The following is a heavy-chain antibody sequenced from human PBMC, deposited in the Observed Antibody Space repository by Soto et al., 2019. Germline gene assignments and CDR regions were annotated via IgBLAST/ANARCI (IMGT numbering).Heavy chain of an antibody. V-gene: IGHV4-61*01. CDR3: ARVPYYYGSGTYFFDS. CDR2: IYYTGST. J-gene: IGHJ4*02. Sequence: RSLTCTVSGGSVNSGSYYWSWIRQPPGKGLEWIGYIYYTGSTNYNPSLKSRVTVSIDTSKNQFSLNLTSLTAADTAVYYCARVPYYYGSGTYFFDSWGQGTLVTVSS. D-gene: IGHD3-10*01. CDR1: GGSVNSGSYY.